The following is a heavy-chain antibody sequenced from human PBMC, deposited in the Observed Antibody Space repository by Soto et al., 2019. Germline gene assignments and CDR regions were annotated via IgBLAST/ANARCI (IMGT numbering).Heavy chain of an antibody. V-gene: IGHV4-4*02. CDR3: ARSVFP. CDR1: GGSMRSNNR. Sequence: SETLSLTCAVSGGSMRSNNRWSWVRQPPGKGLEWIGEIFHSGSTNYNPSLKTRVTISVDTSKNQFSLKLTSVTAADTAVYYCARSVFPWGQGTLVTVSS. CDR2: IFHSGST. J-gene: IGHJ5*02.